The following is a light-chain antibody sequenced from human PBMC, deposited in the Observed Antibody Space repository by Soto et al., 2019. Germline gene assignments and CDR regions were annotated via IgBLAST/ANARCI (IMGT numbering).Light chain of an antibody. CDR3: HQRQRWPRT. CDR1: QSISSW. V-gene: IGKV1-5*01. J-gene: IGKJ1*01. CDR2: DAS. Sequence: DIQMTQSPSTLSASVGDRVTITCRASQSISSWLAWYQQKPGKAPKLLIYDASSLESGVPSRFSGSGSGTDFTLTITRLEPEDFAFYYCHQRQRWPRTFGQGTKV.